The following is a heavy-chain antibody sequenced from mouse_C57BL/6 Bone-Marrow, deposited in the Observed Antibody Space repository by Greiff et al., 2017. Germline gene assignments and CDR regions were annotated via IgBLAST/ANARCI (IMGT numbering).Heavy chain of an antibody. CDR2: ISGGGGNT. Sequence: DVMLVESGGGLVKPGGSLKLSCAASGFTFSSYTMSWVRQTPEKRLEWVATISGGGGNTYYPDSVKGRFTISRDNAKNTLYLQMSSLRSEDTALYYCARHYYYGSSYGFFAYWGQGTLATVSA. CDR3: ARHYYYGSSYGFFAY. J-gene: IGHJ3*01. V-gene: IGHV5-9*01. D-gene: IGHD1-1*01. CDR1: GFTFSSYT.